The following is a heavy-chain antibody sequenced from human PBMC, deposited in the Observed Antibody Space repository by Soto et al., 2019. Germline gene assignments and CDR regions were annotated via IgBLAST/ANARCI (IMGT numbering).Heavy chain of an antibody. J-gene: IGHJ3*02. CDR2: INAGNGNT. CDR1: GYTFTSYA. CDR3: AARYCTNGVCYSHAFDI. D-gene: IGHD2-8*01. Sequence: ASVKVSCKASGYTFTSYAMHWVRQAPGQRLEWMGWINAGNGNTKYSQKFQGRVTITRDTSASTAYMELSSLRSEDTAVYYCAARYCTNGVCYSHAFDIWGQGTMVTVSS. V-gene: IGHV1-3*01.